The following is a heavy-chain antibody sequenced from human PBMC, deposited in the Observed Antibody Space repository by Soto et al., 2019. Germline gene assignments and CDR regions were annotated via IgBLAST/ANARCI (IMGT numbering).Heavy chain of an antibody. CDR1: GFTFSSYA. D-gene: IGHD6-6*01. Sequence: GSRRVGRAASGFTFSSYAMRWVRQAPGKGLEWVSAISGSGGSTYYADSVKGRFTISRDNSKNTLYLQMNSLRAEDTAVYYCAKALGEYSSSDESDYWRQGTLVTVSS. J-gene: IGHJ4*02. CDR3: AKALGEYSSSDESDY. V-gene: IGHV3-23*01. CDR2: ISGSGGST.